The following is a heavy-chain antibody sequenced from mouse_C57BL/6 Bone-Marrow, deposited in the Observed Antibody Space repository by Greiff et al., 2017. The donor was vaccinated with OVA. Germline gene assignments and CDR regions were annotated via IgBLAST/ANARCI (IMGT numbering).Heavy chain of an antibody. CDR3: ARHGGIYYFDY. J-gene: IGHJ2*01. CDR1: GFTFSDYY. V-gene: IGHV5-12*01. Sequence: EVKLVESGGGLVQPGGSLKLSCAASGFTFSDYYMYWVRQTPEKRLEWVAYISNGGGSTYYPDTVKGRFTISRDNAKNTLYLQMSRLKSEDTAMYYSARHGGIYYFDYWGQGTTLTVSS. CDR2: ISNGGGST.